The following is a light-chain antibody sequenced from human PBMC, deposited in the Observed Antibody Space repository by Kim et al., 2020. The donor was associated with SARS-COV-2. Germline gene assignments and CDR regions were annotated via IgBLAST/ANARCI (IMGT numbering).Light chain of an antibody. CDR1: SYNIGNNY. J-gene: IGLJ2*01. CDR2: DNN. Sequence: KVTISCSGSSYNIGNNYVSWYQQLPGTAPKLLIYDNNKRPSGIPDRFSGSKSGTSATLGITGLQTGDEADYYCGTWDSSLSAGVVFGGGTQLTVL. V-gene: IGLV1-51*01. CDR3: GTWDSSLSAGVV.